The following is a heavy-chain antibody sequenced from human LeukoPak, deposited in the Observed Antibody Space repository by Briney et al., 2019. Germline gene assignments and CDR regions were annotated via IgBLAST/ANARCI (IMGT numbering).Heavy chain of an antibody. D-gene: IGHD2-2*01. J-gene: IGHJ4*02. V-gene: IGHV3-21*01. CDR2: ISSSTTYI. CDR3: ARARYCSSTNCYEHDY. Sequence: GGSLRLSCVASGFTFSSYSMNWVRQAPGKGLEWVSSISSSTTYIYYADSVKGRFTISRDNAKNSLYLQMNSLRAEDTAVYYCARARYCSSTNCYEHDYWGQGTQVTVSS. CDR1: GFTFSSYS.